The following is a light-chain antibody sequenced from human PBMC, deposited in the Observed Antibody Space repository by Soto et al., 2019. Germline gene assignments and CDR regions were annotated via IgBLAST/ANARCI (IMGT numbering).Light chain of an antibody. J-gene: IGLJ1*01. V-gene: IGLV3-1*01. CDR1: KLGDKY. CDR3: QAWDSSTGV. Sequence: SYELTQPPSVSVSPGQTASITCSGDKLGDKYSCWYQQKPGQSPVLVIYQDDKRPSGIPERFSGSNPGNTATLTISGTQAMDEADYYCQAWDSSTGVFGTGTKLTVL. CDR2: QDD.